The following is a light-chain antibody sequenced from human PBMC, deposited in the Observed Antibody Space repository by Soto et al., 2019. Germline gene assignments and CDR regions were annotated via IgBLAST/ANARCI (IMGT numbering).Light chain of an antibody. J-gene: IGKJ4*01. CDR2: GAS. CDR3: QHRGRWPRT. Sequence: EIVLTQSPATLSLSPGEIATLSYRASQSVSSYLAWYQQKPGQAPRLIIYGASNSATAIPARFSGSGSGTDYTRTISSLEPEGFAVDYCQHRGRWPRTFGHGTKVES. V-gene: IGKV3-11*01. CDR1: QSVSSY.